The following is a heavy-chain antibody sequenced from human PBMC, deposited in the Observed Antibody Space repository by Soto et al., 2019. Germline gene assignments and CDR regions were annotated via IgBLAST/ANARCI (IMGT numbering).Heavy chain of an antibody. CDR2: IIPILGIA. V-gene: IGHV1-69*08. CDR1: GGTFSSYT. Sequence: QVQLVQSGAEVKKPGSSVKVSCKASGGTFSSYTISWVRQAPGQGLEWMGRIIPILGIANYAQKFQGRVTITEYKSTSTAYMELSSLRSEETAVYYCARDPGIVVVPADLGIWGQGTMVTVSS. D-gene: IGHD2-2*01. CDR3: ARDPGIVVVPADLGI. J-gene: IGHJ3*02.